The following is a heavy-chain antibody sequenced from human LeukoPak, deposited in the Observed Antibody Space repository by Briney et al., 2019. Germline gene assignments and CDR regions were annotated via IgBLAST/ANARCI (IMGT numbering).Heavy chain of an antibody. CDR3: ARAGHDYGDPYFDY. CDR2: IYYSGST. CDR1: GSSISSSSYY. V-gene: IGHV4-39*07. Sequence: PSETLSLTCTVSGSSISSSSYYWGWIRQPPGKGLEWIGSIYYSGSTYYNPSLKSRVTISVDTSKNQFSLKLSSVTAADTAVYYCARAGHDYGDPYFDYWGRGTLVTVSS. J-gene: IGHJ4*02. D-gene: IGHD4-17*01.